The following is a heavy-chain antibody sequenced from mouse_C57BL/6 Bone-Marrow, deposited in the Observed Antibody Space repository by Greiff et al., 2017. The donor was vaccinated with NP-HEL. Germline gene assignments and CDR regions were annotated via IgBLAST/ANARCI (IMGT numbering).Heavy chain of an antibody. CDR1: GYTFTDYY. Sequence: QVQLKESGAELVRPGASVKLSCKASGYTFTDYYINWVKQRPGQGLEWIARIYPGSGNTYYNEKFKGKATLTAEKASSTAYMQLSSLTSEDSAVYCCARRWPFDYWGQGTTLTVSS. J-gene: IGHJ2*01. V-gene: IGHV1-76*01. CDR2: IYPGSGNT. CDR3: ARRWPFDY. D-gene: IGHD1-1*02.